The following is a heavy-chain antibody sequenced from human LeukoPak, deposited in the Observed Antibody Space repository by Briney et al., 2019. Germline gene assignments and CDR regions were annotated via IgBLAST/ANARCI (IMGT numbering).Heavy chain of an antibody. J-gene: IGHJ3*02. CDR3: ARAGPTSMIAAHI. CDR2: INPNSGGT. D-gene: IGHD3-22*01. V-gene: IGHV1-2*02. CDR1: GYTFTDYY. Sequence: ASVKVSCKASGYTFTDYYIHWVRQAPGQGLEWMGWINPNSGGTNYAQKFQGRVTMTRDTSISTAYMELSRLRSDDTAVYYCARAGPTSMIAAHIWGQGTMVTVSS.